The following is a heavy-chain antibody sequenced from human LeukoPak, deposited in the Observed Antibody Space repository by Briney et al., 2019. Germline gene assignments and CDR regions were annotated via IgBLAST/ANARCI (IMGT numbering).Heavy chain of an antibody. Sequence: ASVKVSCKASGYTFTSYDINWVRQATGQGLEWMGWMNPNSGNTGYAQKFQGRVTMTRNTSISTAYMELSSLRSEDTAVHYCARVGAYYDSSGYYYRFWGQGTLVTVSS. V-gene: IGHV1-8*01. CDR1: GYTFTSYD. D-gene: IGHD3-22*01. CDR3: ARVGAYYDSSGYYYRF. CDR2: MNPNSGNT. J-gene: IGHJ4*02.